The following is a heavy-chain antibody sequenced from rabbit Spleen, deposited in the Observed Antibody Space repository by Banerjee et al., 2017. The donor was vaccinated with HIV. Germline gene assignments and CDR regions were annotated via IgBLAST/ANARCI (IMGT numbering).Heavy chain of an antibody. CDR1: GFSYSSNYY. CDR3: ARDLPDIIGWNFGF. D-gene: IGHD1-1*01. Sequence: QEQLVESGGGLVKPEGSLTLTCKVSGFSYSSNYYMCWVRQAPGKGLEWIGCINTITGKTVYATWAKGRFTISRASSTTVFLQMTSLTAADTATYFCARDLPDIIGWNFGFWGPGTLVTVS. CDR2: INTITGKT. V-gene: IGHV1S45*01. J-gene: IGHJ3*01.